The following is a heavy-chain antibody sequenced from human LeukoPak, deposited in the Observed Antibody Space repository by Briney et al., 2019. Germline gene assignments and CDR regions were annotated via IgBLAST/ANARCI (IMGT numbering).Heavy chain of an antibody. CDR1: GFTFSSYS. D-gene: IGHD4-23*01. V-gene: IGHV3-74*01. CDR3: ARDRVGKNWFDP. Sequence: AGGFLRLSCAASGFTFSSYSMNWVRQAPGKGLVWVSRINSDGSSTSYADSVKGRFTISRDNAKNTLYLQMNSLRGEDTAVYYCARDRVGKNWFDPWGQGTLVTVSS. J-gene: IGHJ5*02. CDR2: INSDGSST.